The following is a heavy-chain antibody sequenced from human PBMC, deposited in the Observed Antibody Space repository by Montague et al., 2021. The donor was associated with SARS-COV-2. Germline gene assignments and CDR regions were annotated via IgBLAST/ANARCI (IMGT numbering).Heavy chain of an antibody. D-gene: IGHD2-21*02. Sequence: SETLSLTCTVSVGSISNYYWTWIRQPPGKGLEWIWYIYDSGSANYNPSLKSRSTISVDTSNNQFSLRLSSVTAADTAVYYCARAYCGGDCHVGPWGQGILVTVSS. CDR1: VGSISNYY. CDR2: IYDSGSA. J-gene: IGHJ5*02. V-gene: IGHV4-59*01. CDR3: ARAYCGGDCHVGP.